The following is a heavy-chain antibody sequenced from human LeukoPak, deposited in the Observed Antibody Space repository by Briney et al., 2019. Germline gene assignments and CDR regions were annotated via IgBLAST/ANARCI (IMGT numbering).Heavy chain of an antibody. CDR1: GFTFSSYA. V-gene: IGHV3-23*01. CDR3: ARDSGWAVAGIGDY. D-gene: IGHD6-19*01. CDR2: ISGSGGST. Sequence: GGSLRLSCAASGFTFSSYAMSWIRQAPGKGLEWVSAISGSGGSTYYADSVKGRFTISRDNSKNTLYLQMNSLRAEDTAVYYCARDSGWAVAGIGDYWGQGTLVTVSS. J-gene: IGHJ4*02.